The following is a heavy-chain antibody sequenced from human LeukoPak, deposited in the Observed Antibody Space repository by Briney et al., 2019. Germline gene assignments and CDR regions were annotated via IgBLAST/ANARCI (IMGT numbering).Heavy chain of an antibody. D-gene: IGHD4-17*01. J-gene: IGHJ5*02. CDR2: IYYSGST. CDR1: GGSISSGGYY. CDR3: ARTKVTTLSRWFDP. Sequence: SETLSLTCTVSGGSISSGGYYWSWIRQHPGKGLEWIGYIYYSGSTYYNPSLKSRVTISVDTSKNQFSLKLSSVTAADTAVYYCARTKVTTLSRWFDPWGQGTLVTVSS. V-gene: IGHV4-31*03.